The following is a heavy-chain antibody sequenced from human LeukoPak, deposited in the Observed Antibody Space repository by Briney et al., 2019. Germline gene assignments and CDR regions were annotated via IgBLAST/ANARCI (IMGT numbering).Heavy chain of an antibody. D-gene: IGHD2-2*02. V-gene: IGHV1-18*01. Sequence: ASVKVSCKASGYTFTASDISCVRQAPGQGLEWMGWISAYNGNTNYAQKFQGRVTMTTDTSTSTDYMELRSLRSDDTAVYYCARGGYCSSTSCYTTRRNWFDPWGQGTLVTVSS. CDR2: ISAYNGNT. CDR3: ARGGYCSSTSCYTTRRNWFDP. J-gene: IGHJ5*02. CDR1: GYTFTASD.